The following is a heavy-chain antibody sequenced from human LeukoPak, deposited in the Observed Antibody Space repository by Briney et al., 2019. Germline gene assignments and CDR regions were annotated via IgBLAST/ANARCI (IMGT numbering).Heavy chain of an antibody. D-gene: IGHD6-13*01. J-gene: IGHJ4*02. CDR3: ARGNSWFFSLFDY. CDR1: GGSISSSSYY. V-gene: IGHV4-39*07. CDR2: IYYSGST. Sequence: SETLSLTCTVSGGSISSSSYYWGWIRQPPGKGLEWIGSIYYSGSTYYNPSLKSRVTISVDTSKNQFSLKLSSVTAEDTAVYYCARGNSWFFSLFDYWGQGTLVTVSS.